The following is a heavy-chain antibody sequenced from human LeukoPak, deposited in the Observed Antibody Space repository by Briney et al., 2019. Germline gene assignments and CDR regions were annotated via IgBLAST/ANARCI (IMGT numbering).Heavy chain of an antibody. Sequence: QPGGSLRLSCAASGFTFSSYAMSWVRQAPGKGLEWVSAISGSGGSTYYADSVKGRFTISRDNSRNTLYLQMNSLRAEDTAVYYCAKVTALVKGFDYWGQGTLVTVSS. J-gene: IGHJ4*02. CDR1: GFTFSSYA. V-gene: IGHV3-23*01. D-gene: IGHD6-13*01. CDR3: AKVTALVKGFDY. CDR2: ISGSGGST.